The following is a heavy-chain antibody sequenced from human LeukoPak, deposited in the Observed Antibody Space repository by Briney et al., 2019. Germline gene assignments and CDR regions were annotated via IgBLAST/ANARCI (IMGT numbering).Heavy chain of an antibody. CDR1: GGSFSGYY. V-gene: IGHV4-34*01. CDR3: ARVSSSWAVLDY. CDR2: INHSGST. J-gene: IGHJ4*02. Sequence: PSETLSLTCAVYGGSFSGYYWSCIRQPPGKGLEWIGEINHSGSTNYNPSLKSRVTISVDTSKNQFSLKLSSVTAADTAVYYCARVSSSWAVLDYWGQGTLVTVSS. D-gene: IGHD6-13*01.